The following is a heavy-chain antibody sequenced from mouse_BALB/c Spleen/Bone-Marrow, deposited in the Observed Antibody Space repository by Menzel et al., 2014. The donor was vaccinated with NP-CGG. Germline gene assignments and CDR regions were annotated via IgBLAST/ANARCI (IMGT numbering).Heavy chain of an antibody. CDR1: GYTFSSYW. CDR2: ILPGSGST. V-gene: IGHV1-9*01. Sequence: QVQLQQPGAELMKPGASVKISCKATGYTFSSYWIEWVKQRPGHGLEWIGEILPGSGSTNYNEKFKGKATFTADTSSNTAYMQLSSLTAEDSAVYCCARSTGTWDYWGQGTTLTVSS. D-gene: IGHD4-1*02. CDR3: ARSTGTWDY. J-gene: IGHJ2*01.